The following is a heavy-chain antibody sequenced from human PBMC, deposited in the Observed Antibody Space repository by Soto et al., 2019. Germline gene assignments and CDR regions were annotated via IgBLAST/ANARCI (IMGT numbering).Heavy chain of an antibody. D-gene: IGHD3-9*01. V-gene: IGHV3-23*01. J-gene: IGHJ3*02. CDR3: AKDYDILTGPRAFDI. Sequence: PXGSLRHSCAASGFTFSSYDISWVRQAPGKGLEWVSAISGSGGSTYYADSVKGRFTISRDNSKNTLYLQMNSLRAEDTAVYYCAKDYDILTGPRAFDIWGQGPMVTVSS. CDR2: ISGSGGST. CDR1: GFTFSSYD.